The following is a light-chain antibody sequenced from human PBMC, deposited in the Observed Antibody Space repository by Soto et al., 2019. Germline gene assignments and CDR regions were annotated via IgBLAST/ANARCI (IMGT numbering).Light chain of an antibody. CDR3: HHYGSSPYT. CDR1: QSINRN. Sequence: EVVLTQSPATLSVSPGERATFSCRASQSINRNLAWYQQKPGQAPRLLIYAASTRATGIPARFSGSASGTDFTLTISSLQSEDFAVYYCHHYGSSPYTFGLGTKLEIK. CDR2: AAS. V-gene: IGKV3-15*01. J-gene: IGKJ2*01.